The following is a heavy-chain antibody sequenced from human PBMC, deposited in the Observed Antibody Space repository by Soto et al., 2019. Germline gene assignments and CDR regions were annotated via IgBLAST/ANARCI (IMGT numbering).Heavy chain of an antibody. V-gene: IGHV1-8*02. CDR2: MTPNSGNT. CDR3: AGNVSGTGSFDH. J-gene: IGHJ4*02. CDR1: GYTFTSYD. D-gene: IGHD3-10*01. Sequence: QVQLVQSGAEVKKPGASVKVSCKASGYTFTSYDINWVRQATGQGLEWMGWMTPNSGNTGYAQKFQGRVTMTRDTSRSTAYMELSRLTSEDTAVYYCAGNVSGTGSFDHWGQGTLVTVSS.